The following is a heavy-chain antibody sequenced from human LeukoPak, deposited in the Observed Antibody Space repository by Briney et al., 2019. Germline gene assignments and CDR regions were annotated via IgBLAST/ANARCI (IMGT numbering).Heavy chain of an antibody. V-gene: IGHV3-23*01. J-gene: IGHJ4*02. CDR3: AKVSSYDILTGYSDYFDY. CDR1: GFTFSNYA. Sequence: PGGSLRLSYAASGFTFSNYAMSWVRQAPGKGLEWVSAISGSGGSTYYADSVKGRFTISRDNSKNTLYLQMNSLRAEDTAVYYCAKVSSYDILTGYSDYFDYWGQGTLVTVSS. CDR2: ISGSGGST. D-gene: IGHD3-9*01.